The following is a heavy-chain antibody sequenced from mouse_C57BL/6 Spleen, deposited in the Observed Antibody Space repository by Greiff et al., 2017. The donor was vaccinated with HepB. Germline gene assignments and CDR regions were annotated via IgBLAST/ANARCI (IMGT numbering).Heavy chain of an antibody. J-gene: IGHJ3*01. D-gene: IGHD1-1*02. CDR2: IDPETGGT. CDR3: TRDQVGAY. Sequence: VKLQQSGAELVRPGASVTLSCKASGYTFTDYEMHWVKQTPVHGLEWIGAIDPETGGTAYNQKFKGKAILTADKSSSTAYMELRSLTSEDSAVYYCTRDQVGAYWGQGTLVTVSA. CDR1: GYTFTDYE. V-gene: IGHV1-15*01.